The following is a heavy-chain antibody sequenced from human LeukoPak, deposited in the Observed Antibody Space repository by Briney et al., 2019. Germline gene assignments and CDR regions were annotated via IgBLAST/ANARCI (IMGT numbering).Heavy chain of an antibody. CDR2: ITGDGSST. CDR3: ARAKSGYARADAFDI. CDR1: GFTFSNYW. D-gene: IGHD3-3*01. V-gene: IGHV3-74*01. J-gene: IGHJ3*02. Sequence: GGSLRLSCAASGFTFSNYWMHWVRQAPGKGLVWVSRITGDGSSTSYADSVNGRFTISRDNAKNTLYLQMNSLRAEDTAVYYCARAKSGYARADAFDIWGQGTMVTVSS.